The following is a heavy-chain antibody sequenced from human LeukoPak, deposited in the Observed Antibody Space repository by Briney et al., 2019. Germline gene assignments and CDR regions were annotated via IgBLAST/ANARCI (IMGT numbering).Heavy chain of an antibody. CDR2: TYYRSTWYN. V-gene: IGHV6-1*01. D-gene: IGHD2-21*01. J-gene: IGHJ3*01. CDR3: AREVADTYAFDF. CDR1: GDSVSSNSAA. Sequence: SQTLSLTCAISGDSVSSNSAAWNWIRQSPSRGPEWLGRTYYRSTWYNDYALSVKGRIIINPDTSKNQFSLQLNSVTPEDTAVYYCAREVADTYAFDFWGQGTVVTVSS.